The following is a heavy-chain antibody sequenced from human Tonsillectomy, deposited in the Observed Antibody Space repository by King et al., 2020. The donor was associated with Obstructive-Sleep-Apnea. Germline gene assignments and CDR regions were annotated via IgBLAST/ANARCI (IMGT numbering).Heavy chain of an antibody. Sequence: VQLVESGAEVKKPGESLRISCKGSGYSFTSYWITWVRQMPGKGLEWMGRMDPGDSYTNYGPSFRGHVTISADKSISTAYLQWSSLKASDTAMYYCARATKGYSYGYWDLWAQGTLVTVSS. CDR1: GYSFTSYW. D-gene: IGHD5-18*01. V-gene: IGHV5-10-1*03. CDR2: MDPGDSYT. CDR3: ARATKGYSYGYWDL. J-gene: IGHJ5*02.